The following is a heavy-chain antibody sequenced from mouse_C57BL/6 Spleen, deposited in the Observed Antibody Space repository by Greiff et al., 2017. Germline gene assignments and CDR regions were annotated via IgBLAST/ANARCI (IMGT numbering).Heavy chain of an antibody. CDR2: IDPEDGET. CDR1: GFNIKDYF. Sequence: VQLQQSGAELVKPGASVKLSCTASGFNIKDYFMHWVKQRTEQGLEWIGRIDPEDGETKYAPKFPGKATITADTSSNTAYLQLSSLTSEDTAVYYCARWGYGSSYGYFDYWGQGTTLTVSS. J-gene: IGHJ2*01. V-gene: IGHV14-2*01. D-gene: IGHD1-1*01. CDR3: ARWGYGSSYGYFDY.